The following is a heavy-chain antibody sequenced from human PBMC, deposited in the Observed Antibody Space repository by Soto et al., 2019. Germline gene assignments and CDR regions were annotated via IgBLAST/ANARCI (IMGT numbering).Heavy chain of an antibody. J-gene: IGHJ6*02. V-gene: IGHV1-69*13. Sequence: SVKVSCKASGGTFSSYAISWVRQAPGQGLEWMGGIIPIFGTANYAQKFQGRVTITADESTSTAYMELSSLRSEDTAVYYCATDIVVVPAAILDYYYYGMDVWGQGTTVTVSS. CDR1: GGTFSSYA. CDR2: IIPIFGTA. CDR3: ATDIVVVPAAILDYYYYGMDV. D-gene: IGHD2-2*02.